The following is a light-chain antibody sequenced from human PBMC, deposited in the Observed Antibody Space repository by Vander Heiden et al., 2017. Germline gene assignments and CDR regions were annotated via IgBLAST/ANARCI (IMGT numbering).Light chain of an antibody. Sequence: DIQMTQSPSSLSASVADRVTITCRASQSISSYLSWYQQKSGKAPNLLIYAASSLQSGVPSRFSGSGSGTDFTLTISSLQPEDFATYYCQQSYSTLSYTFGQGTKLEIK. CDR3: QQSYSTLSYT. CDR1: QSISSY. J-gene: IGKJ2*01. V-gene: IGKV1-39*01. CDR2: AAS.